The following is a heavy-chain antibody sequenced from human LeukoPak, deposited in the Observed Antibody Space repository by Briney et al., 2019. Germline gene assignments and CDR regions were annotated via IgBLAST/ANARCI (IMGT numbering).Heavy chain of an antibody. CDR2: ISSSGSTI. CDR3: ARDEHLGILNYWYFDL. D-gene: IGHD7-27*01. Sequence: PGGSLRLSCAASGFTFSDYYMSWIRQAPGKGLEWVSYISSSGSTIYYADSVKGRFTISRDNAKNSLYLQMNSLRAEDTAVYYCARDEHLGILNYWYFDLWGRGTLVTVSS. V-gene: IGHV3-11*01. CDR1: GFTFSDYY. J-gene: IGHJ2*01.